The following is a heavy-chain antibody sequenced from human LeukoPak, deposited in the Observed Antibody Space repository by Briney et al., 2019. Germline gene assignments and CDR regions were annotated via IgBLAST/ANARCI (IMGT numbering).Heavy chain of an antibody. D-gene: IGHD5-12*01. V-gene: IGHV3-21*01. J-gene: IGHJ6*04. CDR3: ARDLGGYSGYDSYYYYYGMDV. CDR1: GFTFSSYS. Sequence: GGSLRLSCAASGFTFSSYSMNWVRQAPGKGLEWVSSISSNSSYIYYADSVKGRFTISRDNAKNSLYLQMNSLRAEDTAVYYCARDLGGYSGYDSYYYYYGMDVWGKGTTVTVSS. CDR2: ISSNSSYI.